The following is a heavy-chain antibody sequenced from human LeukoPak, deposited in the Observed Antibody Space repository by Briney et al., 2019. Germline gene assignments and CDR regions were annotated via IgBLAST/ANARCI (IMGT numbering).Heavy chain of an antibody. D-gene: IGHD2-15*01. J-gene: IGHJ5*02. V-gene: IGHV1-69*05. CDR2: IIPIFGTA. Sequence: GASVKVSCQASGGTLTSYAISWERQAPGEGLEWMGGIIPIFGTANYAQKFQGRVTMTTDESTSTAYMELSSLRSEDTAVYYCARDHSPAGRQGWFEPCGQGNLVTVSP. CDR3: ARDHSPAGRQGWFEP. CDR1: GGTLTSYA.